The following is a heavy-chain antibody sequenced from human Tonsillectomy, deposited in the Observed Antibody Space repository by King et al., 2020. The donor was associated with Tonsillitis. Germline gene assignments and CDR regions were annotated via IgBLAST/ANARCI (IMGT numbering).Heavy chain of an antibody. CDR2: IFYSGDT. V-gene: IGHV4-31*03. CDR3: GRYEGGVFDP. Sequence: QLQESGPGLVKPSQTLSLTCTVSGGSISGGDVYWSWIRQHPGKGLEWIVYIFYSGDTFYNPSLKNRLTISLDTSENQFSLKLNSVSAADTAVYYCGRYEGGVFDPWGQGTLVTVSS. D-gene: IGHD2-15*01. CDR1: GGSISGGDVY. J-gene: IGHJ5*02.